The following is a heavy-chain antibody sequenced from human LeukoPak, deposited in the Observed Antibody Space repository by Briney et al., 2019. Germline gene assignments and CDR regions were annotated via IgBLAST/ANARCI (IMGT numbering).Heavy chain of an antibody. CDR2: IIPIFGTA. CDR1: GGTFSSYA. CDR3: ATGPPRLRFDY. V-gene: IGHV1-69*01. D-gene: IGHD5-18*01. J-gene: IGHJ4*02. Sequence: SVEVSCKASGGTFSSYAISWVRQAPGQGLEWMGGIIPIFGTANYAQKFQGRVTITADESTSTAYMELSSLRSEDTAVYYCATGPPRLRFDYWGQGTLVTVSS.